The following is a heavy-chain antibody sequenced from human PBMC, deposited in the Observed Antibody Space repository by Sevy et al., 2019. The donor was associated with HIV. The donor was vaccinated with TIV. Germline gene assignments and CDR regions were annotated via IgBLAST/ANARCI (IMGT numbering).Heavy chain of an antibody. Sequence: GGSLRLSCAASGFTFNNAWMSWVRQAPGKGLEWVGRIKSKTDGGTTDYAAPVKGRFTISRDDSKNTLLLQMNSLQSEDTAGYYLATDRDYGDYAGGFDSWGQGTLVTVSS. CDR1: GFTFNNAW. CDR3: ATDRDYGDYAGGFDS. J-gene: IGHJ4*02. CDR2: IKSKTDGGTT. D-gene: IGHD4-17*01. V-gene: IGHV3-15*01.